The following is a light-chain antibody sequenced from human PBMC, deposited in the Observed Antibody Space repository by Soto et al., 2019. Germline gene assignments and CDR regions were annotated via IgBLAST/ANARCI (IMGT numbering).Light chain of an antibody. J-gene: IGLJ1*01. CDR3: SSFTTSSTLV. CDR2: DVS. V-gene: IGLV2-14*01. Sequence: QSALTQPASVSGSPGQPITISCTGTSSDVGSFDSVAWYQHNPGKAPKLMIYDVSNRPSGVSSRFSGSKSGNTASLSISGLQTEDEASYYCSSFTTSSTLVFGTGTKLTVL. CDR1: SSDVGSFDS.